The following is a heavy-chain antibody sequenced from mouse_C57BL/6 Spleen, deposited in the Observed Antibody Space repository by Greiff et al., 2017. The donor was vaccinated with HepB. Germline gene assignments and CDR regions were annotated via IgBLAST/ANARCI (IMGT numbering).Heavy chain of an antibody. J-gene: IGHJ2*01. CDR1: GYAFSSSW. CDR3: ARSVGLRTDY. V-gene: IGHV1-82*01. Sequence: VQLQQSGPELVKPGASVKISCKASGYAFSSSWMNWVKQRPGKGLEWIGRIYPGDGDTNYNGKFKGKATLTADKSSSTAYMQLSSLTSEDSAVYFGARSVGLRTDYWGQGTTLTVSS. D-gene: IGHD1-1*01. CDR2: IYPGDGDT.